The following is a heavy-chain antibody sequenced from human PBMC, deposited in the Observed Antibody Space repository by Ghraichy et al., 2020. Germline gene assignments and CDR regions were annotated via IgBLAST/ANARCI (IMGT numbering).Heavy chain of an antibody. CDR2: IKSDGGAT. D-gene: IGHD2-15*01. Sequence: ETLSLTCAASGFSLSNYWMHWVRQVPGKGLVWVSRIKSDGGATIYADSVKGRFTISRDNAKNTLYLQMNSLRAEDTAIYYCAREYCRGGRCFFGTGGSHFDYWGQGSLVTVSS. CDR1: GFSLSNYW. CDR3: AREYCRGGRCFFGTGGSHFDY. V-gene: IGHV3-74*01. J-gene: IGHJ4*02.